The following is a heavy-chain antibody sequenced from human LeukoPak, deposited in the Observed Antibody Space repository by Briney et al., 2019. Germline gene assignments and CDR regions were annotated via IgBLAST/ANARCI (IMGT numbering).Heavy chain of an antibody. J-gene: IGHJ4*02. CDR3: AHRAMVRGEPFDY. CDR2: IYWNDDK. Sequence: SGPPTLKPPMTIKLTNSFCGCSHSPCGLRVGWIRQPTGKDLEWLALIYWNDDKRYNPSLKGRVTITKDTSKNQVVLTMTNMDPVDTAAYYCAHRAMVRGEPFDYWGQGTLVTVSS. CDR1: GCSHSPCGLR. V-gene: IGHV2-5*01. D-gene: IGHD3-10*01.